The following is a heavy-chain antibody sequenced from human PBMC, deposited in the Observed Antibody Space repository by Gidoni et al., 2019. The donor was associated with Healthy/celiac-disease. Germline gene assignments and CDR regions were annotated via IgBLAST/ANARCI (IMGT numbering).Heavy chain of an antibody. Sequence: EVQLVESGGGLVQPGGSLSLSCAASGFTFSSYWMHWVRQAPGKGLVWVSRINSDGSSTSYADSVKGRFTIARDNAKNTLYLQMNSLRAEDTAVYYCAREVTIFGVVINYAFDIWGQGTMVTVSS. D-gene: IGHD3-3*01. CDR3: AREVTIFGVVINYAFDI. V-gene: IGHV3-74*01. CDR1: GFTFSSYW. CDR2: INSDGSST. J-gene: IGHJ3*02.